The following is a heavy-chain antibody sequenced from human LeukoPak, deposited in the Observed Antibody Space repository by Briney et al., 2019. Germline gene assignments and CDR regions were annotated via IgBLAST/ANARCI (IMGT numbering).Heavy chain of an antibody. D-gene: IGHD3-10*01. J-gene: IGHJ4*02. CDR2: INHSGST. V-gene: IGHV4-34*01. CDR1: GGSFSGYY. CDR3: ARVSGSYCVDY. Sequence: SETLSLTCAVYGGSFSGYYWSWIRQPPGKGLEWIGEINHSGSTNYNPSLKSRVTISVDTSKNQFSLKLSSVTAADTAVYYCARVSGSYCVDYWGQGTLVTVSS.